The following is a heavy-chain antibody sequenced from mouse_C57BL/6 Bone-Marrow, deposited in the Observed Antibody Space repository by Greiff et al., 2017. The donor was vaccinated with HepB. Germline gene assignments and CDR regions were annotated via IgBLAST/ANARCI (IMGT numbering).Heavy chain of an antibody. CDR2: ISYSGST. CDR3: ARGATAQATVHYAMDY. CDR1: GYSITSDY. Sequence: EVKLMDSGPGLAKPSQTLSLSCSVTGYSITSDYWNWIRKFPGNKLEYMGYISYSGSTYYNPSLKSRISITRDTSKDQYYLQLDSVTTGDTATDYCARGATAQATVHYAMDYWGQGTSVTVSS. V-gene: IGHV3-8*01. J-gene: IGHJ4*01. D-gene: IGHD3-2*02.